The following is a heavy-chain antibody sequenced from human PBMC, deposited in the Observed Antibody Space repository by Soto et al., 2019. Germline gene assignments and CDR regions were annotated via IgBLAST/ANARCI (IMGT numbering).Heavy chain of an antibody. CDR3: ANHQGVGLVPLAAEDGIDP. J-gene: IGHJ5*02. CDR2: ISGRGFKK. CDR1: GFIFENFG. D-gene: IGHD1-26*01. Sequence: EVVLLEAGGGLEQPGGSLRLACAASGFIFENFGMRWVREAPGKGLEWGSSISGRGFKKYYADSVKGRFTISRDNSKSTVYLELNNLRAEDTAVYYCANHQGVGLVPLAAEDGIDPWGQGSMVTVSS. V-gene: IGHV3-23*01.